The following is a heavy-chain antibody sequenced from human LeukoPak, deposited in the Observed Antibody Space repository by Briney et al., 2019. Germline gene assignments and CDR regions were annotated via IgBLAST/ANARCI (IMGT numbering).Heavy chain of an antibody. J-gene: IGHJ5*02. Sequence: HPGGSLRLSCAASGFTFSSYWMSWVRQAPGKGLEWVANIKQDESEKYYVDSVKGRFTISRDNAKNSLYLQMNSLRAEDTAVYYCARDLIVATIHWFDPWGQGTLVTVSS. CDR1: GFTFSSYW. V-gene: IGHV3-7*01. CDR3: ARDLIVATIHWFDP. CDR2: IKQDESEK. D-gene: IGHD5-12*01.